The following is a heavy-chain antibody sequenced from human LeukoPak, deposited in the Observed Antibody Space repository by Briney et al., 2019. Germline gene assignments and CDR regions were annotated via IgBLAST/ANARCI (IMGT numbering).Heavy chain of an antibody. J-gene: IGHJ4*02. D-gene: IGHD1-1*01. V-gene: IGHV4-34*01. CDR2: IDRSGST. CDR3: ARGSATGLAY. Sequence: PSETLSLTCAVYGGSFSGYSWTWIRQPPGKGLEWIGEIDRSGSTDYNPALKSRLTISVDTSKNLFSLKLSSVTAADTAVYYCARGSATGLAYWGQGTLVTVSS. CDR1: GGSFSGYS.